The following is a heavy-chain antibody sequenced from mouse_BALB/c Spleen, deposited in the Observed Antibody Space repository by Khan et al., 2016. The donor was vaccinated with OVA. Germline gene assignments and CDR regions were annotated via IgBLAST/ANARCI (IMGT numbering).Heavy chain of an antibody. CDR1: GFTFSRYP. D-gene: IGHD1-1*01. V-gene: IGHV5-6-5*01. Sequence: EVELVESGGGLVKPGGSLKLSCAASGFTFSRYPMSWVRQTPEKRLEWVASIGSGGSTYYPDNVKGRFTISRDNARNILYLQMSSLRSEDTAMYFCARGNGSSGVDYWGQGTTLTVSS. CDR3: ARGNGSSGVDY. J-gene: IGHJ2*01. CDR2: IGSGGST.